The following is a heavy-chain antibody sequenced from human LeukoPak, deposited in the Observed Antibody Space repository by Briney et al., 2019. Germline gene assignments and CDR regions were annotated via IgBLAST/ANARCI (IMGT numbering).Heavy chain of an antibody. Sequence: ASVKVSCKASGYXFTNYYIHWVRQAPGQGLEWMGLINPTGTSTNYAQKFRGRVTMTRDTSTTTVYMELSSLRSEDTAVYYCAREESGGYFDYWGQGTLVTVSS. V-gene: IGHV1-46*01. CDR3: AREESGGYFDY. CDR1: GYXFTNYY. J-gene: IGHJ4*02. CDR2: INPTGTST. D-gene: IGHD2-8*02.